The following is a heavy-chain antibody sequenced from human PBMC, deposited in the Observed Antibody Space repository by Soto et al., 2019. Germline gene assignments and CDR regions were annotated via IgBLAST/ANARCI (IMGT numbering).Heavy chain of an antibody. CDR3: AKRIAGVSGFYYYYGRAV. J-gene: IGHJ6*02. V-gene: IGHV1-69*13. Sequence: GASVKVSCKASGGTFSSYAISWVRQAPGQGLEWMGGIIPIFGTANYAQKFQGRVTITADESTSTAYMELSSLRSEDTAVYYCAKRIAGVSGFYYYYGRAVGGQGPRVPFSS. CDR1: GGTFSSYA. D-gene: IGHD1-26*01. CDR2: IIPIFGTA.